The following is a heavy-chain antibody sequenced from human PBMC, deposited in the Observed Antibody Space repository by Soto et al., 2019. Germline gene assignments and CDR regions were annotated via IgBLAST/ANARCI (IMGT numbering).Heavy chain of an antibody. Sequence: EASVKVSCKASGYTFTGYYMHWVRQAPGQGLGWMGWINPNSGGTNYAQKFQGWVTMTRDTSISTAYMELSRLRSDDTAVYYCARGRGISAAAVGLFDYWGQGTLVTVSS. J-gene: IGHJ4*02. CDR3: ARGRGISAAAVGLFDY. D-gene: IGHD6-13*01. V-gene: IGHV1-2*04. CDR1: GYTFTGYY. CDR2: INPNSGGT.